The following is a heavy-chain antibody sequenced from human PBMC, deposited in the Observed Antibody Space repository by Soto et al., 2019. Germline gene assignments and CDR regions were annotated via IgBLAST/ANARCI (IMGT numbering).Heavy chain of an antibody. CDR3: ARHYYDSSGYYYCDS. D-gene: IGHD3-22*01. V-gene: IGHV5-51*01. Sequence: GESLKISCKGSGYTFGSYLIGWVRQMPGKGLEWMGIIYPGDSDTTYSPSFQGQVTISVDKSINTAYLQWSSLKASDTAMYYCARHYYDSSGYYYCDSWGQGTLVTVSS. CDR1: GYTFGSYL. CDR2: IYPGDSDT. J-gene: IGHJ4*02.